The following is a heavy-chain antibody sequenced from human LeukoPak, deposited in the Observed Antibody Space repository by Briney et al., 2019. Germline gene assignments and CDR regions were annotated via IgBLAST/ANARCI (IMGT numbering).Heavy chain of an antibody. CDR2: ISGSGGST. Sequence: GGSLRLSCAASGFTFSSYAMSWVRQAPGKGLEWVSAISGSGGSTYYADSVKGRFTISRDNSKSTLYLQMNSLRADDTAVYYCARAPAFAYIDYWGQGTLVTVSS. CDR3: ARAPAFAYIDY. CDR1: GFTFSSYA. J-gene: IGHJ4*02. D-gene: IGHD2-21*01. V-gene: IGHV3-23*01.